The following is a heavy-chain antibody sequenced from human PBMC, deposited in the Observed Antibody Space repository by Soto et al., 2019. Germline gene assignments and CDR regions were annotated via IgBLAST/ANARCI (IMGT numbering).Heavy chain of an antibody. V-gene: IGHV1-3*01. CDR2: INAGNGNT. J-gene: IGHJ4*02. CDR1: GYTFTSYA. CDR3: ARPISSSWFFDY. Sequence: ASVKVSCKASGYTFTSYAMHWVRQAPGQRLEWMGWINAGNGNTKYSQKFQGRVTITRDTSASTAYMELSSPRSEDTAVYYCARPISSSWFFDYWGQGTLVTVSS. D-gene: IGHD6-13*01.